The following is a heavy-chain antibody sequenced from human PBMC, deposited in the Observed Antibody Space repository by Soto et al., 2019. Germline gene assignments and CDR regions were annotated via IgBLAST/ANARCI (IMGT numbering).Heavy chain of an antibody. CDR1: GGTFSSYA. V-gene: IGHV1-69*01. CDR3: ASKLDCSSTSCPKYYYYGMDV. J-gene: IGHJ6*02. D-gene: IGHD2-2*01. Sequence: QVQLVQSGAEVKKPGSSVKVSCKASGGTFSSYAISWVRQAPGQGLEWMGGIIPIFGTANYAQKFQGRVTITADESTSTAYMELSSLRSEDTAVYYCASKLDCSSTSCPKYYYYGMDVWGQGTTVTVSS. CDR2: IIPIFGTA.